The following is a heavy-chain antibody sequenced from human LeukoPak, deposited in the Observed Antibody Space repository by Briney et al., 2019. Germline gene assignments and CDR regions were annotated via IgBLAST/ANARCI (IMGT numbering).Heavy chain of an antibody. CDR1: SGSISSNNYY. CDR3: ARAPRDSSGWYPFDY. V-gene: IGHV4-39*07. CDR2: VSYSGST. D-gene: IGHD6-19*01. Sequence: SETLSLTCTVSSGSISSNNYYWGWVRQPPGKGLEWIGSVSYSGSTYYNPSLRSRVTISVDTSKNQFSLKLSSVTAADTAVYYCARAPRDSSGWYPFDYWGQGTLVTVSS. J-gene: IGHJ4*02.